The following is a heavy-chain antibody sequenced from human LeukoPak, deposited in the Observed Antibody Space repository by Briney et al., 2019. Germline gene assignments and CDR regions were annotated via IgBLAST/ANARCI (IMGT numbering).Heavy chain of an antibody. CDR1: EFAFSDFY. J-gene: IGHJ4*02. CDR3: ARTNLGSGWRFDY. Sequence: GGSLRLSCGASEFAFSDFYMTWIRQVPGKGLEWVSYISSSSSHTNYADSVKGRFTISRDNAKNSLYLQMNSLRAEDTAVYYCARTNLGSGWRFDYWGQGTLVTVSS. D-gene: IGHD6-19*01. V-gene: IGHV3-11*06. CDR2: ISSSSSHT.